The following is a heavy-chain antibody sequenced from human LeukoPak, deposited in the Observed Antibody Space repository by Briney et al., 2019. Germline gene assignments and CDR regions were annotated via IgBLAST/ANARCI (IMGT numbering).Heavy chain of an antibody. CDR1: GGSFSGYY. CDR3: AREGGYCSSTSCYLY. D-gene: IGHD2-2*01. V-gene: IGHV4-34*01. Sequence: PSETLSLTCAVYGGSFSGYYWSWIGQPPGKGLEWIGEINHSGSTNYNPSLKSRVTISVDTSKNQFSLKLSSVTAADTAVYYCAREGGYCSSTSCYLYWGQGTLVTVSS. J-gene: IGHJ4*02. CDR2: INHSGST.